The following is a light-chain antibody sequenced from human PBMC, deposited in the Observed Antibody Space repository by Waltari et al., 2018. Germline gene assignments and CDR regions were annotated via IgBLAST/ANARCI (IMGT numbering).Light chain of an antibody. Sequence: SALTQPASVSGSPEQSITISCTGTSSDVGSYNLVSWYQQHPGKATKLMISEVNERPSVVSIRFSGSKSGNTASLTISGLQAEDEADYYCCSYAGSNTVLFGGGTKLTVL. V-gene: IGLV2-23*02. CDR2: EVN. J-gene: IGLJ2*01. CDR3: CSYAGSNTVL. CDR1: SSDVGSYNL.